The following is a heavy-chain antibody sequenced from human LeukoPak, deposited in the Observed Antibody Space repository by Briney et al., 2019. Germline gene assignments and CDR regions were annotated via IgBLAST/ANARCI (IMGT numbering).Heavy chain of an antibody. CDR2: IYYSGST. D-gene: IGHD4-17*01. J-gene: IGHJ5*02. Sequence: SETLSLTCTVSGYSISSGYYWGWIRQPPGKGLEWIGYIYYSGSTNYNPSLKSRVTISVDTSKNQFSLKLSSVTAADTAVYYCARSDLETTGFDPWGQGTLVTVSS. CDR1: GYSISSGYY. CDR3: ARSDLETTGFDP. V-gene: IGHV4-61*01.